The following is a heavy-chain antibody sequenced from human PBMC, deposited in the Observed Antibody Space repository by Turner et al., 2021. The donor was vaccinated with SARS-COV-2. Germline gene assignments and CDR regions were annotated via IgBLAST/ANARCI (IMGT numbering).Heavy chain of an antibody. D-gene: IGHD3-9*01. CDR2: SNANSGGT. J-gene: IGHJ4*02. V-gene: IGHV1-2*02. CDR3: ARDLVCHCNGLTE. CDR1: CYTFTGYF. Sequence: HVQLVQSEAEVRKPGASVRVSCKVSCYTFTGYFIHWVREARGQGLEWMRWSNANSGGTKYEQKFHGRITKTRNTSISTAYRELSRLRADDTSVYVWARDLVCHCNGLTEWGQGTLVTVSS.